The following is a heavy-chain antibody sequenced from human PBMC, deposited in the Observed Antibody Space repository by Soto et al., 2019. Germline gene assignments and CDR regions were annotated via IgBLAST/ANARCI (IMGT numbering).Heavy chain of an antibody. CDR1: GFTFSNYA. J-gene: IGHJ4*02. Sequence: EVQVLESGGDLVQPGGSLRLSCAASGFTFSNYAMTWVRQGPGKGLEWVSGISGSGGRSYYADSVKGRFTISRDNSKSTLYLQMNSLRAEDTAVYYCAKAYFVWSSEQPYYFDYWGQGTLVTVSS. V-gene: IGHV3-23*01. CDR3: AKAYFVWSSEQPYYFDY. CDR2: ISGSGGRS. D-gene: IGHD3-16*01.